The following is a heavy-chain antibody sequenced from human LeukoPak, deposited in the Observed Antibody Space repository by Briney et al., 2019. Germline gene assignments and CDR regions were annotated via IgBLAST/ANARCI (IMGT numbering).Heavy chain of an antibody. CDR1: GYTFTAYY. V-gene: IGHV1-2*02. CDR2: INPNSGAT. CDR3: GRDKSWVFDY. D-gene: IGHD6-13*01. Sequence: ASVKVSCKASGYTFTAYYMHWVRQAPGQGLEWMGWINPNSGATNYAQKFQGRVTMTRDTSISTAYMELSRLRSDDTAVYYCGRDKSWVFDYWGRGTLVSVSS. J-gene: IGHJ4*02.